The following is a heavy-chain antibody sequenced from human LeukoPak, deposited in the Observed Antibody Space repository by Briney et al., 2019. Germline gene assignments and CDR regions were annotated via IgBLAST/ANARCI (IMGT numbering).Heavy chain of an antibody. CDR2: IKQAGSEK. D-gene: IGHD3/OR15-3a*01. J-gene: IGHJ4*02. CDR1: GFTFSNYW. CDR3: ARDSDWTFGY. Sequence: PGGSLRLSCAASGFTFSNYWMSWVRQAPGKGLEWVANIKQAGSEKYYVDSVKGRFTISRDNAKNSLYLQMNSLRAEDTAVYYCARDSDWTFGYWGQGTLVTVSS. V-gene: IGHV3-7*01.